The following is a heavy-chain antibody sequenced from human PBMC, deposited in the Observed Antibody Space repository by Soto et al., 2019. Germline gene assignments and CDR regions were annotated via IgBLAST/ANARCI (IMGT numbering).Heavy chain of an antibody. J-gene: IGHJ3*02. V-gene: IGHV3-9*01. CDR2: ISWNSGSI. CDR1: GFTFDDYA. Sequence: PGGSLRLSCAASGFTFDDYAMHWVRQAPGKGLEWVSGISWNSGSIGYADSVKGRFTISRDNAKNSLYLQMNSLRAEDTALYYCAKDKSPELRPDAFDIWGQGTMVTVSS. D-gene: IGHD1-7*01. CDR3: AKDKSPELRPDAFDI.